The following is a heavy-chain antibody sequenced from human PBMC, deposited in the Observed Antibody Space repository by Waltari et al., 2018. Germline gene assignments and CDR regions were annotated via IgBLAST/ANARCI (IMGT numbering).Heavy chain of an antibody. V-gene: IGHV3-23*01. CDR2: ISGSGGGT. CDR1: GFPFCGCA. J-gene: IGHJ4*02. D-gene: IGHD3-22*01. CDR3: AADLGSGGYYLVHFDY. Sequence: EVQLLESGGGLVQPGGSLRLSCATSGFPFCGCAMNWVRQAPGKGLQWVSGISGSGGGTFYVDSVKGRFTISRDNSKNTLYLQMNSLRAEDTALYYCAADLGSGGYYLVHFDYWGQGTLVTVSS.